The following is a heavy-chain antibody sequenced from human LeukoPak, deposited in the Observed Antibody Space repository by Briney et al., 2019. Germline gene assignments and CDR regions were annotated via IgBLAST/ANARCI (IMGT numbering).Heavy chain of an antibody. D-gene: IGHD2-8*01. V-gene: IGHV1-2*02. CDR3: ARYGDCSNGVCYFDN. Sequence: GASVKVSCTASGYTFTGYYIHWMRQAPGQGLEWMGWINPKNGGTNYIQKFRGRVTMTRDTSTSTTYMEVTSLRSDDTAVYYCARYGDCSNGVCYFDNWGQGTLVTVSS. J-gene: IGHJ4*02. CDR1: GYTFTGYY. CDR2: INPKNGGT.